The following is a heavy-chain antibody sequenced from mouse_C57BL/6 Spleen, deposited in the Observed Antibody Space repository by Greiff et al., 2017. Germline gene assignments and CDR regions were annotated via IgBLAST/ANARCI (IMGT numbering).Heavy chain of an antibody. J-gene: IGHJ1*03. CDR1: GYTFTSYW. Sequence: QVQLQQSGAELVMPGASVKLSCKASGYTFTSYWMHWVKQRPGQGLEWIGEIDPSDSYTNYNQKFKGKSTLTVDKSSSTAYMQLSSLTSEDSAVYYCARRGLDITTSYGYFDVWGTGTTVTVSS. CDR3: ARRGLDITTSYGYFDV. CDR2: IDPSDSYT. D-gene: IGHD1-1*01. V-gene: IGHV1-69*01.